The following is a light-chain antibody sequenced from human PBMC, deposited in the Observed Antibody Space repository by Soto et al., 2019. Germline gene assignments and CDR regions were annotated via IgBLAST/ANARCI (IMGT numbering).Light chain of an antibody. Sequence: DIQMTQSPSSLSASVGDSVTLTCRANQGISNDLAWFQMKPGKAPQSLIYRASNLQSGVPSKFGGSGSGTDFTLTISSLQPEDSATYYCLQYNTYPYTFGQGTKLEI. V-gene: IGKV1-16*02. CDR2: RAS. CDR3: LQYNTYPYT. J-gene: IGKJ2*01. CDR1: QGISND.